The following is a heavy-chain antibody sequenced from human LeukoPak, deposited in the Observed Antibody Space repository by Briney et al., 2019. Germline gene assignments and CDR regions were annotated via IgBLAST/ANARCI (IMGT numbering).Heavy chain of an antibody. CDR2: VDPEDGET. Sequence: ASVKVSCKVSGYTFTDYYMHWVQQAPGKGLEWMGLVDPEDGETIYAEKCQGRVTITADTSTDTAYMELSSLRSEDTAVYYCANMISFSGSRTDLFDYWGQGTLVTVSS. D-gene: IGHD1-26*01. CDR3: ANMISFSGSRTDLFDY. V-gene: IGHV1-69-2*01. J-gene: IGHJ4*02. CDR1: GYTFTDYY.